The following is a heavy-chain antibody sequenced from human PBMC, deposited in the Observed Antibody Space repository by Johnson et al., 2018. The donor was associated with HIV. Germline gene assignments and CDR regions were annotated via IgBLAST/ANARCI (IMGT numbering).Heavy chain of an antibody. CDR1: GFTFSDYY. D-gene: IGHD3-22*01. Sequence: QVQLVESGGGLVKPGGSLRLSCAASGFTFSDYYMSWIRQTPGKGLEWVSYISSSGTTIYYADSVKGRFTISRDNAMNSLYLQMDSLRAEDTAVYYCARCEAFITTHRVVGDAFVIWGQGTMVIVSS. V-gene: IGHV3-11*04. J-gene: IGHJ3*02. CDR2: ISSSGTTI. CDR3: ARCEAFITTHRVVGDAFVI.